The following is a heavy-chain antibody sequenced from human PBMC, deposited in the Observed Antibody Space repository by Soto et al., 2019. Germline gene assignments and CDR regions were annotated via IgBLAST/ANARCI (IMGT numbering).Heavy chain of an antibody. CDR3: ARNRYSSGYTNLGY. D-gene: IGHD3-22*01. CDR2: IIPIFGTA. J-gene: IGHJ4*02. V-gene: IGHV1-69*13. CDR1: GYTFTSYG. Sequence: SVKVSCKASGYTFTSYGISWVRQAPGQGLEWMGGIIPIFGTANYAQKFQGRVTITADESTSTAYMELSSLRSEDTAVYYCARNRYSSGYTNLGYWGQGTLVTVSS.